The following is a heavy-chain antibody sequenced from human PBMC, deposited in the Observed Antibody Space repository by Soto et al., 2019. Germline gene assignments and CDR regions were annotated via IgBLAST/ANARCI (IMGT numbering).Heavy chain of an antibody. CDR2: IYWNDNK. Sequence: SGPTLVNPTQTLTLTCSCSGFSVSTSGEAVGWIRQPPGKALEWLALIYWNDNKYYSPSLKSRLTITKDTSKNQVVLTMTNMDPEDTATYYCAHRSCPGGSCYYTLDYWGQGNLVTVSS. V-gene: IGHV2-5*01. D-gene: IGHD2-15*01. CDR1: GFSVSTSGEA. J-gene: IGHJ4*02. CDR3: AHRSCPGGSCYYTLDY.